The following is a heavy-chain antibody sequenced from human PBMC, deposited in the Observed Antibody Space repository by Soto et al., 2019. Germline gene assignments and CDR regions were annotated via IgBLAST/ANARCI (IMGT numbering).Heavy chain of an antibody. CDR3: ARDLDQTDPYGMDV. V-gene: IGHV1-69*08. J-gene: IGHJ6*02. CDR2: IIPILGIA. CDR1: GGTFSSYT. D-gene: IGHD2-2*01. Sequence: QVQLVQSGAEVKKPGSSVKVSCKASGGTFSSYTISWVRQAPGQGLEWMGRIIPILGIANYAQKFQGRVTITADKSTSTAYMELSSLRSEDTAVYYCARDLDQTDPYGMDVWGQGTTVTVSS.